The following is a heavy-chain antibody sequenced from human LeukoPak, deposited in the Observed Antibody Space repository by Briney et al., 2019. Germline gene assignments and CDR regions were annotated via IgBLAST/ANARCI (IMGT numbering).Heavy chain of an antibody. CDR3: ARTPITIFGVVDYYYYMDV. V-gene: IGHV4-59*01. Sequence: PETLSLTCTVSGGSISSYYWSWIRQPPGKGLEWIGYIYYSGSTNYNPSLKSRVTISVDTSKNQFSLKLSSVTAADTAVYYCARTPITIFGVVDYYYYMDVWGKGTTVTVSS. J-gene: IGHJ6*03. CDR2: IYYSGST. D-gene: IGHD3-3*01. CDR1: GGSISSYY.